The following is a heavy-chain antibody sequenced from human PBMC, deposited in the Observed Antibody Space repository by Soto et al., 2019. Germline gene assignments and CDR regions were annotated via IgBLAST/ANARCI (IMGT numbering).Heavy chain of an antibody. CDR2: MNPDGSEK. V-gene: IGHV3-7*04. D-gene: IGHD1-26*01. J-gene: IGHJ4*02. Sequence: EVQLVESGGGLVQPGGSLRLSCAASGFIFTTYWMGWVRQTPGKGLEWVANMNPDGSEKYYVDSVKGRFTISRDNAKNSLYLQMNSLRAEDTAVYYCARDPPEWELLLDYWGQGTLVTVSS. CDR3: ARDPPEWELLLDY. CDR1: GFIFTTYW.